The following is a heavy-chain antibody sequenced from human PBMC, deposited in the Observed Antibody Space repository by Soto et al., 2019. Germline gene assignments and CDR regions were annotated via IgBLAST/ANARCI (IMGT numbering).Heavy chain of an antibody. CDR2: IYHSGST. J-gene: IGHJ4*02. V-gene: IGHV4-30-2*01. CDR3: ARAHDYGDYYFDS. D-gene: IGHD4-17*01. CDR1: GGSISSGGYS. Sequence: SETLSLTCAVSGGSISSGGYSWSWIRQPPGKGLEWIGYIYHSGSTYYNPSLKSRVTISVDRSKNQFSLKLSSVTAADTAVYYCARAHDYGDYYFDSWGQGTLVTVSS.